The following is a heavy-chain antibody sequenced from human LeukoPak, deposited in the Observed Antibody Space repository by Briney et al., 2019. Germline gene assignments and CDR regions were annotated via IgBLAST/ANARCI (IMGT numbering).Heavy chain of an antibody. Sequence: SETLSLTCTVSGVAFSSYYWSWIRQPPGKGLEWIGYIYYSGRTDYNPSFKSRVTISRDTSKNQFSLRLSSVTAADTAVYYCARELSSGYDFYYWGQGTLVTVSS. D-gene: IGHD5-12*01. CDR1: GVAFSSYY. CDR3: ARELSSGYDFYY. J-gene: IGHJ4*02. V-gene: IGHV4-59*01. CDR2: IYYSGRT.